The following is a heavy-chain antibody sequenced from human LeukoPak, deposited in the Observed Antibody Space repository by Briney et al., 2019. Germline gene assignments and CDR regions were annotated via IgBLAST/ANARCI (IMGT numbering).Heavy chain of an antibody. CDR2: FDPEDGET. Sequence: ASVKVSCKVSRYTLTELSMHWVRQAPGKGLECMGGFDPEDGETIYAQKFQGRVTMTEDTSTDTAYMELSSLRSEDTAVYYCARDGGGTAPGPYYYYMDVWGKGTTVTVSS. D-gene: IGHD1-1*01. V-gene: IGHV1-24*01. J-gene: IGHJ6*03. CDR1: RYTLTELS. CDR3: ARDGGGTAPGPYYYYMDV.